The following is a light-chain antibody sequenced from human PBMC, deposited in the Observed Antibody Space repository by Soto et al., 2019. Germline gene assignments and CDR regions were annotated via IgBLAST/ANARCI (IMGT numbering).Light chain of an antibody. J-gene: IGKJ4*01. Sequence: IVLTQSPGTLSLSPGERATLSCRASQSVSSNYLAWYQQNPGQAPRLLIYDASRRATGIPDRFGGSGSGTDFTLTISSLEPEDFALYYCQQYDPSAALSFGGGTKVEIK. CDR1: QSVSSNY. V-gene: IGKV3-20*01. CDR2: DAS. CDR3: QQYDPSAALS.